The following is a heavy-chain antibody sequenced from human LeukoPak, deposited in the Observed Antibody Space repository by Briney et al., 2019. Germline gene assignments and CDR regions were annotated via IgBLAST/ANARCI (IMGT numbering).Heavy chain of an antibody. CDR2: IHHSGST. D-gene: IGHD3-3*01. CDR3: ARSPVGDSETEGDY. Sequence: PSETLSLTCAVYGGSFRGYYWSWIRQPPGKGLEWIGEIHHSGSTKYNPSLKSRVTISVDTSKNQFSLNLSSLTAADTAVYYCARSPVGDSETEGDYWGQGTLATVSS. CDR1: GGSFRGYY. J-gene: IGHJ4*02. V-gene: IGHV4-34*01.